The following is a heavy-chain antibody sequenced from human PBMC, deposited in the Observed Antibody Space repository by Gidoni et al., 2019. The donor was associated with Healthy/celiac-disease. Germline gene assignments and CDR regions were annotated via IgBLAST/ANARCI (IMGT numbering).Heavy chain of an antibody. CDR3: AKDGPYCSSTSCVFDN. V-gene: IGHV3-23*01. D-gene: IGHD2-2*01. J-gene: IGHJ4*02. CDR2: ISGSGGST. Sequence: EVQLLASGGGLVQPGGSLRLSCAPSGFTFSSYDMSWVRQAPGKGLEWVSDISGSGGSTYYADSVKGRFTISRDNSKNTLYLQMNSLRAEDTAVYYCAKDGPYCSSTSCVFDNWGQGTLVTVSS. CDR1: GFTFSSYD.